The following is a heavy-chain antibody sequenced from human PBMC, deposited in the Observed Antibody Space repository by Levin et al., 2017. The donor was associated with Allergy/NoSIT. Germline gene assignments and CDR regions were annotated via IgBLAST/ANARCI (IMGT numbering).Heavy chain of an antibody. J-gene: IGHJ4*02. CDR2: ISYDGSNK. D-gene: IGHD3-10*01. V-gene: IGHV3-30-3*01. CDR3: ARDELRITMVRGVIIRAGDFDY. Sequence: GGSLRLSCAASGFTFSSYAMHWVRQAPGKGLEWVAVISYDGSNKYYADSVKGRFTISRDNSKNTLYLQMNSLRAEDTAVYYCARDELRITMVRGVIIRAGDFDYWGQGTLVTVSS. CDR1: GFTFSSYA.